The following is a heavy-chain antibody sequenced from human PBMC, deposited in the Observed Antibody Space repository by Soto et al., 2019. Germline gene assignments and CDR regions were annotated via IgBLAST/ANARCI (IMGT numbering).Heavy chain of an antibody. CDR3: AKRASGRGIVVVPAAHY. Sequence: PGGSLRLSCTASGFTLSNYWMSWARQAPGKGLEWVANIGPDGSQRSYADSVKGRFTISRDNSKNTLYLQMNSLRAEDTAVYYCAKRASGRGIVVVPAAHYWGQGTLVTVSS. CDR2: IGPDGSQR. V-gene: IGHV3-7*05. J-gene: IGHJ4*02. D-gene: IGHD2-2*01. CDR1: GFTLSNYW.